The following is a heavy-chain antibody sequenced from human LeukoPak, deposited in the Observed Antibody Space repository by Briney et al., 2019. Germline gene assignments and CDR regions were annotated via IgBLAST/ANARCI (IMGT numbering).Heavy chain of an antibody. CDR1: GFTFNDYY. V-gene: IGHV3-11*01. CDR3: ARAIGSGSYPDY. D-gene: IGHD1-26*01. J-gene: IGHJ4*02. Sequence: SGGSLRLSCAASGFTFNDYYMTWIRQAPGTGLEWLSYISTSGGAIYYADSVKGRFTISRDNAKKSLYLQMNSLRAEDTAVYYCARAIGSGSYPDYWGQGTLVTVSS. CDR2: ISTSGGAI.